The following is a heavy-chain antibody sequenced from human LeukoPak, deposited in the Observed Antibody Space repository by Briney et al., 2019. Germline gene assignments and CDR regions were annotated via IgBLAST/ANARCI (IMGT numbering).Heavy chain of an antibody. J-gene: IGHJ6*02. D-gene: IGHD3-10*01. CDR1: GYTFTGYY. Sequence: ASVKVSCKSSGYTFTGYYMHWVRQAPGQGLEWMGWINPNSGGTNYAQKFQGRVTMTRDTSISTAYMELSRLRSDDTAVYYCARDQEYYGSGIYYYYGMDVWGQGTTVTVSS. V-gene: IGHV1-2*02. CDR2: INPNSGGT. CDR3: ARDQEYYGSGIYYYYGMDV.